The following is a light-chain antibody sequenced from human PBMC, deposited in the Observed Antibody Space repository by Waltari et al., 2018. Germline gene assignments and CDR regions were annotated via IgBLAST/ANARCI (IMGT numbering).Light chain of an antibody. V-gene: IGLV2-23*02. CDR2: DVN. J-gene: IGLJ3*02. CDR1: SSDIGNYNL. Sequence: QSALTQTATVSGSPGQSITISCSGTSSDIGNYNLVSWYQQHPGKAPTLITYDVNKRPSGVSNRFSGSKSGNTAFLTISGLQTADEADYYCSSYAGSAISVFGGGTKLTVL. CDR3: SSYAGSAISV.